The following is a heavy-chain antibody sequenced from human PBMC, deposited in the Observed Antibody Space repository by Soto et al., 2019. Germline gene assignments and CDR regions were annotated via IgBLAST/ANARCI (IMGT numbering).Heavy chain of an antibody. CDR3: ATTGFGRYCSSTSCVHVDY. CDR2: ISGSGGST. V-gene: IGHV3-23*01. Sequence: EVQVLESGGGLVQPGGSLRLSCVASGFTFTTYAMTWVRQAPGKGLEWVSIISGSGGSTHYADSVKGRFIISRDNSKNTLYLQMNGLRAEDTAVYYCATTGFGRYCSSTSCVHVDYWGQGTLVTVSS. CDR1: GFTFTTYA. D-gene: IGHD2-2*01. J-gene: IGHJ4*02.